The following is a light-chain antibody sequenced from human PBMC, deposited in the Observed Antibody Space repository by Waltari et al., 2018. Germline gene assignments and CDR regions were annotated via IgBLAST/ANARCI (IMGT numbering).Light chain of an antibody. V-gene: IGLV2-23*02. CDR3: CSYAGSSTVM. CDR1: TSNVGNYDL. Sequence: QSALTQPASVSGSPGQSITISCTGTTSNVGNYDLFPWYQQHPGKAPKLIISEVNKRPSGISDRFSGSKSGNTASLTISGLLTEDEADYYCCSYAGSSTVMFGGGTKLTVL. J-gene: IGLJ3*02. CDR2: EVN.